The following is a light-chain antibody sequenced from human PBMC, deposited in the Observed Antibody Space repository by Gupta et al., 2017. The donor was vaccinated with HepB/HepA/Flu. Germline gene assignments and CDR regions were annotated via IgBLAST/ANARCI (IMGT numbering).Light chain of an antibody. CDR2: AAS. Sequence: DIQMTQSPSSLSASVGDRVTITCRASQSISSYLNWYQQKPGKAPKLLIYAASRLQSGVPSRFSGSGSGTXFTLTIXRLQPEDFATYYCQQSDSTLLTFGXGTKVDIK. J-gene: IGKJ3*01. CDR1: QSISSY. CDR3: QQSDSTLLT. V-gene: IGKV1-39*01.